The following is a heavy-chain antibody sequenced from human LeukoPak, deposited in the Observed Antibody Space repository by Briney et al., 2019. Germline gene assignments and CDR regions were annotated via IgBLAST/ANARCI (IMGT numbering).Heavy chain of an antibody. CDR3: ARDFYGDYALSAFDI. D-gene: IGHD4-17*01. Sequence: GGSLRLSCAASGFTFSNYWMSWVRQALGKGLEWVANIKQDGSEKYYVDSVKGRFTISRDNAKNSLYLQMNSLRAEDTAVYYCARDFYGDYALSAFDIWGQGTMVTVSS. V-gene: IGHV3-7*01. CDR1: GFTFSNYW. J-gene: IGHJ3*02. CDR2: IKQDGSEK.